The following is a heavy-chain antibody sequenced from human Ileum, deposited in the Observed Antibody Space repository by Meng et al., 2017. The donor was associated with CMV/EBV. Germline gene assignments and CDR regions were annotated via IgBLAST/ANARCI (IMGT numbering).Heavy chain of an antibody. CDR3: ATGGAASRPYYFDY. Sequence: SGFNFSNYAVGWVRRAPGGGLEGGSAITSSGGGTSHAESVMGRFTITRENSKNTLSLQMNSLRAEDTAVYYYATGGAASRPYYFDYWGQGTLVTVSS. CDR2: ITSSGGGT. D-gene: IGHD4/OR15-4a*01. CDR1: GFNFSNYA. V-gene: IGHV3-23*01. J-gene: IGHJ4*02.